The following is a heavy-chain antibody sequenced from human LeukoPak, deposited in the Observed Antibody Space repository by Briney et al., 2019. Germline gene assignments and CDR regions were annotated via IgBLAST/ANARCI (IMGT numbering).Heavy chain of an antibody. CDR3: ARFHRGWYFDY. V-gene: IGHV3-53*04. Sequence: GGSLRLSCAASGFAVSTNCMTWVRQAPGKGLEWVSTIYSGGTTYYADSVMGRFTISRHNSRNTLYLQMNSLRAEDTAVYYCARFHRGWYFDYWGQGTLVTVSS. D-gene: IGHD2-15*01. CDR2: IYSGGTT. CDR1: GFAVSTNC. J-gene: IGHJ4*02.